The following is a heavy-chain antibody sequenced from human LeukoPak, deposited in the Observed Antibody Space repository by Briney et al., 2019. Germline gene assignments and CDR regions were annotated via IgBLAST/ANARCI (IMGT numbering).Heavy chain of an antibody. Sequence: PGGSLRLSCAASGFTFSDYCMSWIRQAPGKGLEWVSYISSSGSTIYYADSVKGRFTISRDNAKNSLYLQMNSLRAEDTAVYYCASPSIAVAGRYAFDIWGQGTMVTVSS. CDR2: ISSSGSTI. J-gene: IGHJ3*02. D-gene: IGHD6-19*01. V-gene: IGHV3-11*04. CDR1: GFTFSDYC. CDR3: ASPSIAVAGRYAFDI.